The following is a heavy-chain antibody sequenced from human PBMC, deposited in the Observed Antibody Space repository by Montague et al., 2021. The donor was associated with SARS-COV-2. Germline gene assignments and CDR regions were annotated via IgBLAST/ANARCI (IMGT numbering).Heavy chain of an antibody. Sequence: SETLSLTCAVYGGSFSGHWWTWIRQSPGKGLEWIGGINDSGTTKYNPSLKSRVTISVDKSKNQISLKLTSVTAADTATYYCAKGQVTVFAILIAFPAAGAIGVWGQGTTVTVS. CDR2: INDSGTT. J-gene: IGHJ3*01. CDR3: AKGQVTVFAILIAFPAAGAIGV. V-gene: IGHV4-34*01. D-gene: IGHD3-16*02. CDR1: GGSFSGHW.